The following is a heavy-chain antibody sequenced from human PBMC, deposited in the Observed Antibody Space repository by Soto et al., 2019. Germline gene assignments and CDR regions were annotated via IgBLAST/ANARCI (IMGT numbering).Heavy chain of an antibody. CDR2: IYYSGST. Sequence: PSETLSLTCTVSGGSISSSSYYWGWIRQPPGKGLEWIGSIYYSGSTYYNPSLKSRVTISVDTSENQFTLKLSSVTAADTAVYYCASVYYDSSGYSSHAFDIWGQGTMVTVSS. V-gene: IGHV4-39*01. CDR1: GGSISSSSYY. J-gene: IGHJ3*02. CDR3: ASVYYDSSGYSSHAFDI. D-gene: IGHD3-22*01.